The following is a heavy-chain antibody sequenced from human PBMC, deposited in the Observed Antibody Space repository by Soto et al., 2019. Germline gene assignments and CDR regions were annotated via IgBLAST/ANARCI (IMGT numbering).Heavy chain of an antibody. J-gene: IGHJ6*03. CDR2: IYYSGST. V-gene: IGHV4-39*01. D-gene: IGHD2-2*01. CDR1: GGSISSSSYY. CDR3: ASINLGYCSSTSCSRYYMDV. Sequence: PSETLSLTCTVSGGSISSSSYYWGWIRQPPGKGLEWIGSIYYSGSTYYNPSLKSRVTISVDTSKNQFSLKLSSVTAADTAVYNCASINLGYCSSTSCSRYYMDVWGKGTTVTVSS.